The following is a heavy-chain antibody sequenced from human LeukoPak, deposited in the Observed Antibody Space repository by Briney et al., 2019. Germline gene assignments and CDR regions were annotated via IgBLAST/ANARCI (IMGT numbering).Heavy chain of an antibody. Sequence: KASETLSLTCTVSGGSINSGTYYWTWIRQHPGKGLEWIGYIYYSGSTYYNPSLKSRVTISEDTSKNQFSLKLRSVTAADTAVYYCAMIDSSGWYYFAYWGQGTLVTVSS. CDR3: AMIDSSGWYYFAY. CDR1: GGSINSGTYY. V-gene: IGHV4-39*01. J-gene: IGHJ4*02. D-gene: IGHD6-19*01. CDR2: IYYSGST.